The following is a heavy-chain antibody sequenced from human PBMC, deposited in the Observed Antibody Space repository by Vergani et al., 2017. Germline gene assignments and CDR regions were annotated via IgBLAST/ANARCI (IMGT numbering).Heavy chain of an antibody. CDR1: GGSFSGYY. V-gene: IGHV4-34*01. CDR2: SNHSGST. CDR3: ARGQRGGRRITIFGVVSN. J-gene: IGHJ4*02. Sequence: QVQLQQWGAGLLKPSETLSLTCAVYGGSFSGYYWSWIRQPPGKGLEWIGESNHSGSTNYNPSLKSRVTISVDTSKNQFSLKLSSVTAADTAVYYCARGQRGGRRITIFGVVSNWGQGTLVTVSS. D-gene: IGHD3-3*01.